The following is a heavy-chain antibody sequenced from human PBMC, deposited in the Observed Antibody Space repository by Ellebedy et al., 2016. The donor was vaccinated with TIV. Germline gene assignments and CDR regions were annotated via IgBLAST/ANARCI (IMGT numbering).Heavy chain of an antibody. CDR2: IDWDDDK. Sequence: SGPTLVKPTQTLTLTCTFSGFSLSTSGMCVSWIRQPPGKALEWLALIDWDDDKYYSTSLKTRLTISKDTSKNQVVLTMTNMDPVDTATYYCARILGRYCSSAGDYYMDVWGKGTTVTVSS. V-gene: IGHV2-70*01. CDR3: ARILGRYCSSAGDYYMDV. J-gene: IGHJ6*03. CDR1: GFSLSTSGMC. D-gene: IGHD2-2*01.